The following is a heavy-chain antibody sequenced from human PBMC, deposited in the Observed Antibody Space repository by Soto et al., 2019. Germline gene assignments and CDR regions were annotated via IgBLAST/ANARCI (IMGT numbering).Heavy chain of an antibody. CDR1: GGTFSSSA. CDR3: ASAGSRGNDAFGALDI. Sequence: QVQLVQSGAEVKKPGSSVKVSCKASGGTFSSSAISWVRQAPGQGLEWMGGIIPIFGTANYAQKFQGRVTITAANSPGTAYMELSSLRSEDTAVYYCASAGSRGNDAFGALDIWGQGTMVPVAA. CDR2: IIPIFGTA. V-gene: IGHV1-69*06. J-gene: IGHJ3*02. D-gene: IGHD3-16*01.